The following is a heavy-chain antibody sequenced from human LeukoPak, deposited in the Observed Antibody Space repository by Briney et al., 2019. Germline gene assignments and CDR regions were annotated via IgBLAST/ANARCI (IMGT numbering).Heavy chain of an antibody. CDR1: GYTFTSYY. CDR3: ARGRRIAVAGSVWFDP. D-gene: IGHD6-19*01. V-gene: IGHV1-46*01. J-gene: IGHJ5*02. CDR2: INPSGGST. Sequence: ASVKVSCKASGYTFTSYYMHWVRQAPGQGLEWMGIINPSGGSTSYAQKFQGRVTMTRDTSISTAYMELSRLRSDDTAVYYCARGRRIAVAGSVWFDPWGQGTLVTVSS.